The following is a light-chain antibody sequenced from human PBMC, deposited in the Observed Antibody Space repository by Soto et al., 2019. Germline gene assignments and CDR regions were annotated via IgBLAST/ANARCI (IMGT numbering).Light chain of an antibody. Sequence: DIQMTQSPSTLSASVGDRVTITCRASQSISNWLAWYQQQQGKAPNLLIYDASTSASGVQSRFSGSGSGTEFPLTITRLQADDFATYYCQQYNTFWTFGPGTKVDIK. J-gene: IGKJ1*01. CDR3: QQYNTFWT. CDR2: DAS. V-gene: IGKV1-5*01. CDR1: QSISNW.